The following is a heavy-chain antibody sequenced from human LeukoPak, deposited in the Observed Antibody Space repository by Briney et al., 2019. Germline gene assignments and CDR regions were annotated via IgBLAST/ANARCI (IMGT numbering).Heavy chain of an antibody. CDR1: GFTFGTYW. D-gene: IGHD3-22*01. Sequence: PGGSLTLSCAASGFTFGTYWMAWLRQAPGKGLEGVAIIKQEGSEKKSVDSVKGRFTIYRDNATNSLYLQMNSLRAEDTAVYYCARDPGRGYDIWGQGTMVTVSS. V-gene: IGHV3-7*01. J-gene: IGHJ3*02. CDR2: IKQEGSEK. CDR3: ARDPGRGYDI.